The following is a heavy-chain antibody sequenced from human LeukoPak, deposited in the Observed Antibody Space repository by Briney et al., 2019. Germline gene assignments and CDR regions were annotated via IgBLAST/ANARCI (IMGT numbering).Heavy chain of an antibody. V-gene: IGHV4-59*08. Sequence: ASETLSLTCTASGGSISSYYWSWIRQPPGKGLEWIGFIYYSGSTTYNPSLKSRVTISVDTSKSQFSLKLSSVTAADTAAYYCVRHGDEGSFFDYWGQGTLVTVSS. D-gene: IGHD5-24*01. J-gene: IGHJ4*02. CDR3: VRHGDEGSFFDY. CDR1: GGSISSYY. CDR2: IYYSGST.